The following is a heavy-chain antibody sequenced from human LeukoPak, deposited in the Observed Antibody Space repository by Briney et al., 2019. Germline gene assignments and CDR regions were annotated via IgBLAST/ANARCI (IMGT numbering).Heavy chain of an antibody. V-gene: IGHV1-69*06. CDR3: ARDFGDPGAFDI. CDR1: GGTFSSYA. Sequence: SVKVSCKASGGTFSSYAIIWVRQAPGQGLEWMGRIIPIFGTANYAQKFQGRVTITADKSTSTAYMELSSLRSEDTAVYYCARDFGDPGAFDIWGQGTMVTVSS. CDR2: IIPIFGTA. D-gene: IGHD4-17*01. J-gene: IGHJ3*02.